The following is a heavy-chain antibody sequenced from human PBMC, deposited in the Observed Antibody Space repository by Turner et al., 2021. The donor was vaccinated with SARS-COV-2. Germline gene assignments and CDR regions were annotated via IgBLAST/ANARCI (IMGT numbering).Heavy chain of an antibody. Sequence: EVQLVESGGGLVQPGGYLRLSCAASGCTFSSYWMHWVRQAPGKGLVWVSRINSDGSSTSYADSVKGRFTISRDNAKNTLDLQMNSLIAEDTAVYYCARDHIGVYYAMDVWGQGTTVTVSS. CDR2: INSDGSST. D-gene: IGHD3-10*01. V-gene: IGHV3-74*01. CDR1: GCTFSSYW. CDR3: ARDHIGVYYAMDV. J-gene: IGHJ6*02.